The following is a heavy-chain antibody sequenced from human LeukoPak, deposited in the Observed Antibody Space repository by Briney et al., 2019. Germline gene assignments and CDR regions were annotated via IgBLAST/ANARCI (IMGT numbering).Heavy chain of an antibody. J-gene: IGHJ4*02. Sequence: SLTLSLTCTVSGGSISSGDYYWIWIRQPPGKGLEWIGYISYSGSTYSNPSLKSRVTISVGTSKNQFSLKLTSVTAADTAVYYRARVIAASGLLYFDYWSQGTLVTVSS. D-gene: IGHD6-19*01. CDR2: ISYSGST. CDR3: ARVIAASGLLYFDY. CDR1: GGSISSGDYY. V-gene: IGHV4-30-4*08.